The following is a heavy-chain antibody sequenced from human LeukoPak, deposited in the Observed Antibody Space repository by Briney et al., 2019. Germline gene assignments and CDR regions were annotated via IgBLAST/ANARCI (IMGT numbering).Heavy chain of an antibody. CDR3: AKTFYYYDSSGYSWGKKRGAFDY. CDR2: ISSSSSTI. D-gene: IGHD3-22*01. J-gene: IGHJ4*02. V-gene: IGHV3-48*01. CDR1: GFTFSSYS. Sequence: GGSLRPSCAASGFTFSSYSMNWVRQAPGKGLEWVSYISSSSSTIYYADSVKGRFTISRDNSKNTLYLQMNSLRAEDTAVYYCAKTFYYYDSSGYSWGKKRGAFDYWGQGTLVTVSS.